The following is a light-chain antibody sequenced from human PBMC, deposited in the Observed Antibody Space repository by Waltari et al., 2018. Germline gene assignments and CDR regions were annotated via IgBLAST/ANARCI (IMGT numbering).Light chain of an antibody. CDR3: QHSYYTPL. V-gene: IGKV1-39*01. J-gene: IGKJ5*01. Sequence: DIQMTQYPSSLSASVGDRVTITCRTSQTISMYLSWYQQKVGKAPKLLIYYASTLQSGVPSRFSGSGSGTEFTLTISSLQPDDFATYFCQHSYYTPLFGQGTRLEIK. CDR2: YAS. CDR1: QTISMY.